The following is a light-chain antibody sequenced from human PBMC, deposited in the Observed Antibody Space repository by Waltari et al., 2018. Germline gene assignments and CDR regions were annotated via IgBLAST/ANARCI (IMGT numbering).Light chain of an antibody. Sequence: DIVMIQSPDSLAVSLGERATINCKSSQSVFYSSNNRNYLGWHQHQPGQPPKLPIYWKSTRDTGVHDRFRGGGSGTGCTISGRILQPEDVAVYYCQQYYATPRTFGQGTNVESK. J-gene: IGKJ1*01. V-gene: IGKV4-1*01. CDR3: QQYYATPRT. CDR2: WKS. CDR1: QSVFYSSNNRNY.